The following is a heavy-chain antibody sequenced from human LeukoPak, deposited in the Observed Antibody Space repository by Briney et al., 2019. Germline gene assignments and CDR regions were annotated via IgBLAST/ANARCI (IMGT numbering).Heavy chain of an antibody. CDR2: IYYNGRT. V-gene: IGHV4-61*01. Sequence: PSETLSLTCIVSGYSINSGYYWDWIRQPPGKGLEWIGYIYYNGRTNYNPSLKSRVTISVDTSKNQFSLKLSSVTAADTAVYYCARDGTEPFDYWGQGTLVTVSS. D-gene: IGHD3/OR15-3a*01. CDR3: ARDGTEPFDY. J-gene: IGHJ4*02. CDR1: GYSINSGYY.